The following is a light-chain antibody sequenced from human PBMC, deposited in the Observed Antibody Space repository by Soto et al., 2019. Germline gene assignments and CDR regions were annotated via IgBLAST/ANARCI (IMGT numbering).Light chain of an antibody. Sequence: QSVLTQPPSVSGTPGQRVTVSCSGSSSNIGSNTVNWYQQLPGTAPKLLIYNNNQRPSGVPDRFSGSKSGTSASLAISGLQSEDGADYYCAAWDDSLDGWVFGGGTQLTVL. CDR1: SSNIGSNT. V-gene: IGLV1-44*01. CDR3: AAWDDSLDGWV. CDR2: NNN. J-gene: IGLJ3*02.